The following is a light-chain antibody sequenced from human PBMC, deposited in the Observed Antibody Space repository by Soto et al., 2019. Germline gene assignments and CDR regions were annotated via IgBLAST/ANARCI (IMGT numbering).Light chain of an antibody. Sequence: DIQMTQSPSTLSASVGDRVTITCRASQSISSWLAWYQQKPGKAPKLLIYDASSLESGVPSRFSGSGSGTEFTLIISSLQPDDFAPYYCQQYNTLLTFGGGTKVEIK. CDR1: QSISSW. V-gene: IGKV1-5*01. CDR2: DAS. CDR3: QQYNTLLT. J-gene: IGKJ4*01.